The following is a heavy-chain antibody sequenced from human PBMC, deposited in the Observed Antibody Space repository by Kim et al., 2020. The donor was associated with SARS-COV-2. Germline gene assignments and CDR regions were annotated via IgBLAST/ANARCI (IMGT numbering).Heavy chain of an antibody. D-gene: IGHD6-19*01. J-gene: IGHJ4*02. V-gene: IGHV6-1*01. CDR3: ARDQIAVAGNFDY. Sequence: YSVNVQNRIPIKPGDSKNQFSLQMNSVTPEDTAVYYCARDQIAVAGNFDYWGQGTLVTVSS.